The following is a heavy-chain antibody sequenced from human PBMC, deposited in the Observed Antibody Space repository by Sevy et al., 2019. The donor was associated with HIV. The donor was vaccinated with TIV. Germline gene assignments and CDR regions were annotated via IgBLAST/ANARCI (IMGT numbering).Heavy chain of an antibody. Sequence: GGSLRLSCAASGFSFTYAWMSWVSQAPGKGLEWLGRIKSKPDGGTTDYAAPVKGRFTISRDDSKNTLFLQMNSLKMEDTGVYYCATDPIIVLLMTDGKDVWGQGTTVTVSS. D-gene: IGHD2-8*01. CDR1: GFSFTYAW. CDR2: IKSKPDGGTT. CDR3: ATDPIIVLLMTDGKDV. V-gene: IGHV3-15*01. J-gene: IGHJ6*02.